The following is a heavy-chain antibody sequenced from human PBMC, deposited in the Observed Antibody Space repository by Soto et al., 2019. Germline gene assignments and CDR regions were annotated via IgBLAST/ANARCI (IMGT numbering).Heavy chain of an antibody. Sequence: QVPLQESGPGLVKPSENLSLTCTVSGDSMSPFYWNWIRQSPGKGLEWIGYIYYSGNTNYNPSLKSRVAISVDTSKNQFYLKLSSVTAADTAVYYCARGVYDYWSGYYAGSGLDVWGQGTMVTVS. D-gene: IGHD3-3*01. J-gene: IGHJ6*02. CDR3: ARGVYDYWSGYYAGSGLDV. CDR1: GDSMSPFY. V-gene: IGHV4-59*13. CDR2: IYYSGNT.